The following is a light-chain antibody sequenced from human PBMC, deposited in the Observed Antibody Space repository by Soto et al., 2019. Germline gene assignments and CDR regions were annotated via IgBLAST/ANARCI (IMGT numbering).Light chain of an antibody. Sequence: DIQMTQSPSTLSASVGGRVTITCRASQSITNRLAWYQQKPGKAPKVLIYDASNLESGVPSRFSGSGFGTEFILTISSLQPDDFATYYCQQYTNYPWTFGQGTKVDNK. J-gene: IGKJ1*01. CDR1: QSITNR. CDR3: QQYTNYPWT. V-gene: IGKV1-5*01. CDR2: DAS.